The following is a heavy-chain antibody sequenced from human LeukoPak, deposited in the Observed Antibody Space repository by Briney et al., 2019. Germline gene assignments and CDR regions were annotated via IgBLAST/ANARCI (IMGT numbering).Heavy chain of an antibody. J-gene: IGHJ4*02. Sequence: SETLSLTCAVYGGSFSGYYWSWIRQPPGKGLEWIGEIDHSGSTNYNPSLKSRVTISLDTSKNQFSLKLSSVTAAGTAVYYCARLLLSYSRGFYFLKVKEKGKNYWGQGTLVTVSS. D-gene: IGHD3-22*01. CDR3: ARLLLSYSRGFYFLKVKEKGKNY. CDR1: GGSFSGYY. CDR2: IDHSGST. V-gene: IGHV4-34*01.